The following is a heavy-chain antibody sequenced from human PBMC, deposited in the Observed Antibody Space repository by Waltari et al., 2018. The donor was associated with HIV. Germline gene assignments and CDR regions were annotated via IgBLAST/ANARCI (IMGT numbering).Heavy chain of an antibody. CDR2: INHSGST. J-gene: IGHJ4*02. CDR3: ARVYGYYDSSGYSNFDY. V-gene: IGHV4-34*01. CDR1: GGSFSGYY. Sequence: QVQLQQWGAGLLKPSETLSLTCAVYGGSFSGYYWSWIRQPPGKGLEWIGEINHSGSTNYNPSLKSRVTISVDTSKNQFSLKLSSVTAADTAVYYCARVYGYYDSSGYSNFDYWGQGTLVTVSS. D-gene: IGHD3-22*01.